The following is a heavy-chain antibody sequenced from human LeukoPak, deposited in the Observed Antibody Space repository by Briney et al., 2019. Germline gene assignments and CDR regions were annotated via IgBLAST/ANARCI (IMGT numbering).Heavy chain of an antibody. CDR2: IYYSGTT. D-gene: IGHD6-13*01. Sequence: PSETLSLTCTVSRGSISSSNDYWGWLRQPPGKGLEWIGSIYYSGTTYYSPSLKSRVAISVDTSKNQFSLKLTSVTAADTAVYYCARSGAAEGPTHNWFDPWGQGTLVTVSS. V-gene: IGHV4-39*01. CDR3: ARSGAAEGPTHNWFDP. CDR1: RGSISSSNDY. J-gene: IGHJ5*02.